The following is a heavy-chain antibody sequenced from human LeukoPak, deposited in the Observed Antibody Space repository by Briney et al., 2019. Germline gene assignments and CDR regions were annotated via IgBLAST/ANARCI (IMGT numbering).Heavy chain of an antibody. D-gene: IGHD3-22*01. Sequence: GGSLRLSCAASGFTFSSYAMGWVRQAPGKGLEWVSAISGSGGSTYYADSVEGRFTISRDNSKNTLYLQMNSLRAEDTAVYYCAKDGGQRVVVGDAFDIWGQGTMVTVSS. V-gene: IGHV3-23*01. CDR3: AKDGGQRVVVGDAFDI. CDR2: ISGSGGST. J-gene: IGHJ3*02. CDR1: GFTFSSYA.